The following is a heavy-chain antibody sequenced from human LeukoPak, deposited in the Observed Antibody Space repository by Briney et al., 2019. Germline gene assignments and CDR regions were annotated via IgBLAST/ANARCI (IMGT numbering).Heavy chain of an antibody. CDR2: ISAYNGNT. CDR3: ARAGSSSWYSEFDY. CDR1: GYTFTSYG. Sequence: ASVKVSCTASGYTFTSYGISWVRQAPGQGLEWMGWISAYNGNTNFAQKLQDRVTMTTDTSTSTAYMELRSLRSDDTAVYYCARAGSSSWYSEFDYWGQGTLVTVSS. J-gene: IGHJ4*02. D-gene: IGHD6-13*01. V-gene: IGHV1-18*01.